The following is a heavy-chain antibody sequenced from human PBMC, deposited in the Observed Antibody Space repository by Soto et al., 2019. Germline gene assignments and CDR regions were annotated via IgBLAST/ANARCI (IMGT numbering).Heavy chain of an antibody. CDR2: IDPSDSYT. J-gene: IGHJ5*02. Sequence: GESLKISCKGSGYSFTSYWISWVRQMPGKGLEWMGRIDPSDSYTNYSPSFQGHVTISADKSISTAYLQWSSLKASDTAMYYCARQARSITMVRGVITTNNWFDPWGQGTLVTVSS. CDR1: GYSFTSYW. CDR3: ARQARSITMVRGVITTNNWFDP. D-gene: IGHD3-10*01. V-gene: IGHV5-10-1*01.